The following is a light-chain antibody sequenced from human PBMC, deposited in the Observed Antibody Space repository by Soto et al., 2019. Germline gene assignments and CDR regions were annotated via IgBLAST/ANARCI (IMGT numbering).Light chain of an antibody. CDR3: ESYDSSLSGSV. CDR1: SSNMGEGYD. Sequence: QSVLTQPPSVSGAPGRGAPIPATGTSSNMGEGYDVHCYQQLQGTPPKLLIYVNSNRPSGVPDRFSGSKSGTSASLAITGLQAEDEADYYCESYDSSLSGSVFGGGTQLTVL. CDR2: VNS. V-gene: IGLV1-40*01. J-gene: IGLJ7*01.